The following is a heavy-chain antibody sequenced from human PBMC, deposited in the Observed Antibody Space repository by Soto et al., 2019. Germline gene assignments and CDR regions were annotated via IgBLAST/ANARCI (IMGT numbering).Heavy chain of an antibody. J-gene: IGHJ6*02. CDR3: ARPADIVVVVAATRFYYGMDV. CDR2: IIPIFGTA. V-gene: IGHV1-69*13. CDR1: GGTFSSYA. Sequence: SVKVSCKASGGTFSSYAISWVRQAPGQGLEWMGGIIPIFGTANYAQKFQGRVTITADESTSTAYMELSSLRSEDTAVYYCARPADIVVVVAATRFYYGMDVWGQGTTVTV. D-gene: IGHD2-15*01.